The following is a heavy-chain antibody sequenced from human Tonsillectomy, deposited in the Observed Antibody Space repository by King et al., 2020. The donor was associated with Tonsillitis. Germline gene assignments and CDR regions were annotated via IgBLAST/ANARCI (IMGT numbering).Heavy chain of an antibody. CDR2: ISSSSSTI. CDR3: ATEYGDYPNY. D-gene: IGHD4-17*01. V-gene: IGHV3-48*02. J-gene: IGHJ4*02. Sequence: QLVQSGGGLVQSGGSLRLSCAASGFTFSSYSMNWVRQAPGKGLEWVSYISSSSSTIYHADSVKGRFTISRDNGENSLYLQMNSLRDEDTAVYYCATEYGDYPNYSGQGTLVTVSS. CDR1: GFTFSSYS.